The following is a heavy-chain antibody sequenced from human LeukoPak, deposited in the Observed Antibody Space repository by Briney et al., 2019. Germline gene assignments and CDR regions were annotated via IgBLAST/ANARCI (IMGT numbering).Heavy chain of an antibody. D-gene: IGHD3-22*01. Sequence: SETLSLTCTVSGDSVSSGRDYWGWIRQPPGKGLDWVTYIYHTGSTDYNPSLKTRVTISIDTIRNQFSLKLSSVTTADTAVYYCARVGGFYDSSGYLDSWGQGILVSVSS. J-gene: IGHJ5*01. CDR3: ARVGGFYDSSGYLDS. CDR1: GDSVSSGRDY. V-gene: IGHV4-61*01. CDR2: IYHTGST.